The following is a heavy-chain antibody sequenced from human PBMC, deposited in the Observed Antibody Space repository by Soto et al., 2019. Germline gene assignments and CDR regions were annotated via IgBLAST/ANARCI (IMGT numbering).Heavy chain of an antibody. V-gene: IGHV4-34*01. Sequence: PSETLSLTCDVYGGSFSGYMWTWIRQTPGKGLQWIGQINHSGSANYNPSLKSRVTISVHTSNSQFSLELSSVTAADTAVYYCARDLRLWSGSPSRPAGPYGMDVWGQGTTVTVSS. CDR1: GGSFSGYM. J-gene: IGHJ6*02. D-gene: IGHD3-3*01. CDR3: ARDLRLWSGSPSRPAGPYGMDV. CDR2: INHSGSA.